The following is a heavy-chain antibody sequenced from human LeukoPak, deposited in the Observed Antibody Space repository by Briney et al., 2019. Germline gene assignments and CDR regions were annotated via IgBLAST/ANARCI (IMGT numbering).Heavy chain of an antibody. CDR3: VRDRGRYDSSGYYYEGYFDY. J-gene: IGHJ4*02. CDR2: ISSRSNYI. CDR1: GFTFSSYG. Sequence: GGSLRLSCAASGFTFSSYGMNWVRLAPGKGLEWVSCISSRSNYIYYADSVKGRFTISRDNANNSLYLQMNSLRAEDTAVYYCVRDRGRYDSSGYYYEGYFDYWGQGTLVTVSS. V-gene: IGHV3-21*01. D-gene: IGHD3-22*01.